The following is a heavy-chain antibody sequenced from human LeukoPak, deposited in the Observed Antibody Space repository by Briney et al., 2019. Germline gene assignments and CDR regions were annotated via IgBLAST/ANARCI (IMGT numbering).Heavy chain of an antibody. CDR3: ARSGAYYDMDV. Sequence: ASVKVSCKASGYTFTGYYIHWVRQAPGQGLEWMVWINPNSGATNYAQKFQGRVTVTRDTAISTAYLELSRLRSDDTAVYYCARSGAYYDMDVWGKGTMVAVSS. CDR1: GYTFTGYY. J-gene: IGHJ6*04. CDR2: INPNSGAT. D-gene: IGHD4-17*01. V-gene: IGHV1-2*02.